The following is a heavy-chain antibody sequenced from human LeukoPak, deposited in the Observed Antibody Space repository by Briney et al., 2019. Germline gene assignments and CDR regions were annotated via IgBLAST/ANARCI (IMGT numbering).Heavy chain of an antibody. CDR2: IYTSGST. V-gene: IGHV4-4*07. D-gene: IGHD2-15*01. CDR1: GGSISICY. Sequence: SETLSLTCTVSGGSISICYTSWLRQPAGKGLEWIGRIYTSGSTNYNPSLKSRVTISVDKSKNQFSLKVSSVTAADTAVYCGAGEKGLGYSSGGSWYYYMDRWVKGTTVTVSS. CDR3: AGEKGLGYSSGGSWYYYMDR. J-gene: IGHJ6*03.